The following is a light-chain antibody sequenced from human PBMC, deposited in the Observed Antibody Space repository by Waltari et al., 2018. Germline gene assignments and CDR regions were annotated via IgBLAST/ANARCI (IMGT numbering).Light chain of an antibody. J-gene: IGLJ3*02. CDR3: AAWDDSLSGLNWV. CDR1: SSNIGSNY. V-gene: IGLV1-47*01. Sequence: QSVLTQPPSASGTPGQRVTISCSGSSSNIGSNYVYWYQQLPGTAPKLLNYRNNQRPSGVPDRFSGSKSGTSASLAISGLRSEDEADYYCAAWDDSLSGLNWVFGGGTKLTVL. CDR2: RNN.